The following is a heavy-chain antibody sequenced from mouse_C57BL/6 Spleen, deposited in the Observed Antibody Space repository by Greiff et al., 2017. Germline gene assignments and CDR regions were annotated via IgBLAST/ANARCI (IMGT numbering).Heavy chain of an antibody. V-gene: IGHV5-4*01. CDR1: GFTFSSYA. CDR3: AREGITTVVAHYYAMDY. D-gene: IGHD1-1*01. J-gene: IGHJ4*01. CDR2: ISDGGSYT. Sequence: VQLQESGGGLVKPGGSLKLSCAASGFTFSSYAMSWVRQTPEKRLEWVATISDGGSYTYYPDNVKGRFTISRDNAKNNLYLQMSHLKSEDTAMYYCAREGITTVVAHYYAMDYWGQGTSVTVSS.